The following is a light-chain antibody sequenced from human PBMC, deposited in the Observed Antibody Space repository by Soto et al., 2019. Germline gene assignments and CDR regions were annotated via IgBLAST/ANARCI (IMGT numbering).Light chain of an antibody. V-gene: IGKV1-9*01. CDR1: QGVSNY. J-gene: IGKJ2*01. CDR2: SAS. Sequence: DIQLTQSPSFLSASVGDRVTITCRASQGVSNYLAWYQQKPGEAPKLLIYSASTLQSGVPSRFSGSGSGTDFTLTIGSLQPEDFATYYCQQLNSYPPYTFGQGTQLEIK. CDR3: QQLNSYPPYT.